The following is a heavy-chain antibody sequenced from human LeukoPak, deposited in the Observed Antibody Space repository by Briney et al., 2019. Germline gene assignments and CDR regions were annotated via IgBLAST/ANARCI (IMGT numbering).Heavy chain of an antibody. CDR2: IKQEGSEK. CDR1: GFTFSRYW. J-gene: IGHJ4*02. D-gene: IGHD5-18*01. V-gene: IGHV3-7*02. CDR3: ARAWIQLWFEVATVGLLDY. Sequence: PGGSLRLSCAASGFTFSRYWMSWVRQAPGKGLDWVANIKQEGSEKYYVESVKGRLTVSRHHAKSSLYLRMTSLRAEDTAVYYCARAWIQLWFEVATVGLLDYWGQGTLVTVSS.